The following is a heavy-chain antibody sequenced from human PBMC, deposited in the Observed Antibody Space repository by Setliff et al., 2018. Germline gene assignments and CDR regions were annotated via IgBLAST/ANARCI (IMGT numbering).Heavy chain of an antibody. CDR1: GYTFVNYG. J-gene: IGHJ6*02. CDR2: IKTFSFKA. CDR3: ARDGVYYGMDV. V-gene: IGHV1-18*01. Sequence: RASVKVSCKASGYTFVNYGINWVRQAPGQGLEWVGWIKTFSFKANYAQKLQDRVTITTDTSTATVYMELRGLRAEDTAVYYCARDGVYYGMDVWGQGTSVTVSS.